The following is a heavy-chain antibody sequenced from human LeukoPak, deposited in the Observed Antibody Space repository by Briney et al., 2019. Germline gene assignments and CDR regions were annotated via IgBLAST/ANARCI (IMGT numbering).Heavy chain of an antibody. D-gene: IGHD1-26*01. CDR1: GFTLSGHW. CDR3: AKDQTRGYGATPIDY. Sequence: GGSLRLSCAASGFTLSGHWMTWVRQAPGKGLEWVSAISGSGGSTYYADSVKGRFTISRDNSKNTLYLQMNSLRAEDTAVYYCAKDQTRGYGATPIDYWGQGTLVTVSS. V-gene: IGHV3-23*01. J-gene: IGHJ4*02. CDR2: ISGSGGST.